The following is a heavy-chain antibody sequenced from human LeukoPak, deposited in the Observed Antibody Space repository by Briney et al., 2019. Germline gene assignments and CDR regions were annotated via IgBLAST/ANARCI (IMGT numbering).Heavy chain of an antibody. J-gene: IGHJ4*02. CDR2: ITGSGSSI. CDR1: EFTFSAYG. Sequence: GGSLRLSCVASEFTFSAYGMSWVRQAPGTGLEWVSSITGSGSSIHYKESVRGRFTISRDNSKNTLYLQMNSLRAEDTAVYYCAREPGMQSYTMITYYFDYWGQGTLVTVSS. D-gene: IGHD3-16*01. V-gene: IGHV3-NL1*01. CDR3: AREPGMQSYTMITYYFDY.